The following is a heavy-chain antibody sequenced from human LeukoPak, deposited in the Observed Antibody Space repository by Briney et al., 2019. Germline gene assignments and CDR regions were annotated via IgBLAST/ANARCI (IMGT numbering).Heavy chain of an antibody. CDR1: GYTFTSYY. D-gene: IGHD1-26*01. V-gene: IGHV1-46*01. CDR2: INPSGGST. J-gene: IGHJ4*02. Sequence: ASVKVSCKASGYTFTSYYMHWVRQAPGQGLEWMGIINPSGGSTSYAQKFQERVTISRDMSTTTVYMELSSLRSEDTAVYYCAADRAQQGGATAYWGQGTLVTVSS. CDR3: AADRAQQGGATAY.